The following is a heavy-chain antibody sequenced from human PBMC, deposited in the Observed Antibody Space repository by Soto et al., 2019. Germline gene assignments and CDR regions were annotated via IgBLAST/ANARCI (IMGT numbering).Heavy chain of an antibody. J-gene: IGHJ4*02. CDR1: GFTFSTYE. CDR3: ARERYDSGRPLDY. Sequence: QAGGSLRLSCAASGFTFSTYELNWVRQAPGKGLEWVSYISTSPGTIYYADSVKGRFTISRDNAKNSLYLQMNSLRAEDTAVYYCARERYDSGRPLDYWGQGTLVTVSS. CDR2: ISTSPGTI. D-gene: IGHD3-10*01. V-gene: IGHV3-48*03.